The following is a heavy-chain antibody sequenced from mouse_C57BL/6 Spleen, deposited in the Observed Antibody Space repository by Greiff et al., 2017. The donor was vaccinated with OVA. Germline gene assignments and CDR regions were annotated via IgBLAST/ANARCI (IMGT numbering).Heavy chain of an antibody. J-gene: IGHJ4*01. CDR3: TRFGTTVVATGAMDY. V-gene: IGHV5-9-1*02. D-gene: IGHD1-1*01. CDR1: GFTFSSYA. Sequence: EVQLVESGEGLVKPGGSLKLSCAASGFTFSSYAMSWVRQTPEKRLEWVAYISSGGDYIYYADTVKGRFTISRDNARNTLYLQMSSLKSEDTAMYYCTRFGTTVVATGAMDYWGQGTSVTVSS. CDR2: ISSGGDYI.